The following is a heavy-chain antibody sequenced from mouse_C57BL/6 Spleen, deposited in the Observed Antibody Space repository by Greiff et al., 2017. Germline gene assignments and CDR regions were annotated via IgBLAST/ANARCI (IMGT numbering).Heavy chain of an antibody. J-gene: IGHJ3*01. CDR1: GYAFSSSW. CDR2: IYPGDGDT. V-gene: IGHV1-82*01. D-gene: IGHD2-1*01. CDR3: ATKDPEGLYYPAWFAY. Sequence: QVQLQQSGPELVKPGASVKISCKASGYAFSSSWMNWVKQRPGKGLEWIGRIYPGDGDTNYNGKFKGKATLTADKSSSTAYMQLSSLTSGDSAVYFWATKDPEGLYYPAWFAYWGQGTLVTVSA.